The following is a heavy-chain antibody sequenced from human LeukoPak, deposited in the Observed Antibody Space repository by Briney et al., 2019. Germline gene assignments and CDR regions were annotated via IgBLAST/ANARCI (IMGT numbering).Heavy chain of an antibody. CDR2: INPNSGGT. V-gene: IGHV1-2*06. Sequence: ASVKVSCKASGYTFTGYHMHWVRQAPGQGLEWMGRINPNSGGTNYAQKFQGRVTMTRDTSISTAYMELSRLRSDDTAVYYCARELQQLVRSGYYYYMDVWGKGTTVTVSS. CDR3: ARELQQLVRSGYYYYMDV. CDR1: GYTFTGYH. J-gene: IGHJ6*03. D-gene: IGHD6-13*01.